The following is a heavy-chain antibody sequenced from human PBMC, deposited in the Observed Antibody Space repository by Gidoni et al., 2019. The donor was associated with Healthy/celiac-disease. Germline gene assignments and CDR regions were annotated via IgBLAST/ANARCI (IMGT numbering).Heavy chain of an antibody. J-gene: IGHJ5*02. Sequence: SGFTFSSYSMNWVRQAPGKGPEWVSYISSSSSTIYYADSVKGRFTISRDNAKNSLYLRMNSLRDEDTAVYYCAREHGYSSSWYVGWFDPWGQGTLVTVSS. CDR3: AREHGYSSSWYVGWFDP. V-gene: IGHV3-48*02. CDR2: ISSSSSTI. CDR1: GFTFSSYS. D-gene: IGHD6-13*01.